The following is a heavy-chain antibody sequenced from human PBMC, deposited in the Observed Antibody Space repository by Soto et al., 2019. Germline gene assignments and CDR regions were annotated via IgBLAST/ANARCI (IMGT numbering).Heavy chain of an antibody. J-gene: IGHJ5*02. Sequence: SETLSLTCTVYDGSISDYYCRWIRAPPEKGLEWIGEINHSGSTNYNPSLKSRVSVSVDTSNSQFSLKLSSVTAADTAVYYCARGAEQSPATWFDPWGQGTLVTVSS. CDR1: DGSISDYY. V-gene: IGHV4-34*01. D-gene: IGHD6-19*01. CDR3: ARGAEQSPATWFDP. CDR2: INHSGST.